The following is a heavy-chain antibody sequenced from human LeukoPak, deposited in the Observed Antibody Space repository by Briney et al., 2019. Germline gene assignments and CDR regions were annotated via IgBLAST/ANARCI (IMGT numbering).Heavy chain of an antibody. V-gene: IGHV5-51*01. D-gene: IGHD2-15*01. CDR1: GYSFTSYW. CDR2: IYPGDSDT. J-gene: IGHJ4*02. CDR3: ATIGYCSGGSCYMGAFDY. Sequence: GESLKISCKGSGYSFTSYWIGWVRQMPGKGLEWMGIIYPGDSDTRYSPSFQGQVTISADKSISTAYLQWSSLKASDTAMYYRATIGYCSGGSCYMGAFDYWGQGTLVTVSS.